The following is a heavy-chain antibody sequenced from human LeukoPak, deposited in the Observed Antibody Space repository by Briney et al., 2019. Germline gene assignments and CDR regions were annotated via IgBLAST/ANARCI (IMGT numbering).Heavy chain of an antibody. V-gene: IGHV1-69*06. CDR3: ARRFSSGYDAFDI. J-gene: IGHJ3*02. CDR1: GGTFSSYA. Sequence: SSVTVSCKASGGTFSSYAISWVRQAPGQGRDWMGGIIPIFGTANYAQKFQRRVTITADKSTSTAYMELSSLRSEDTAVYYCARRFSSGYDAFDIWGQGTMVTVSS. D-gene: IGHD3-22*01. CDR2: IIPIFGTA.